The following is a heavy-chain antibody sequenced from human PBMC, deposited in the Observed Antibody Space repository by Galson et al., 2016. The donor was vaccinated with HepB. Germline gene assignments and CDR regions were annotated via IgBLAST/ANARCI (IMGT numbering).Heavy chain of an antibody. CDR2: IYTSGAA. Sequence: TLALTCTVSGGSIGSLAYYWSWIRQPAGKGLEYIGRIYTSGAANNNPSLKSRVTMSVDTSKNQFALKLTSVTAADTAVYYCAAYITAGLYYFDYWGQGALVTVSS. V-gene: IGHV4-61*02. CDR3: AAYITAGLYYFDY. J-gene: IGHJ4*02. CDR1: GGSIGSLAYY. D-gene: IGHD2-21*02.